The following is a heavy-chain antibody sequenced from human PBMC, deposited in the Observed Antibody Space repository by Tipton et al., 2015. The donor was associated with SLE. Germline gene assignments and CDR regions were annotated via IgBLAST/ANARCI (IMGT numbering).Heavy chain of an antibody. Sequence: LRLSCTVSGGSISSSSYYWGWIRQPPGKGLEWIGSIYYSGSTYYNPSLKSRVTISVDTSKNQFSLKLSSVTAADTAVYYCARHKGSGWYRGVFGYWGQGTLVTVSS. CDR3: ARHKGSGWYRGVFGY. CDR1: GGSISSSSYY. CDR2: IYYSGST. J-gene: IGHJ4*02. D-gene: IGHD6-19*01. V-gene: IGHV4-39*07.